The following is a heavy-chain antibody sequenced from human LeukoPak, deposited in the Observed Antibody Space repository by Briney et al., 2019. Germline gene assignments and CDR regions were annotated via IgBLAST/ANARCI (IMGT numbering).Heavy chain of an antibody. CDR3: ARSVARPRYYSSGYYPPKYYFDY. CDR2: VNHSGST. Sequence: PSETLSLTCAVYGGSFSDYWWTWIRQSPGKGLEWIGEVNHSGSTNYNPSLKSRVTISVDTSKNQFSLKLSSVTAADTAVYYCARSVARPRYYSSGYYPPKYYFDYWGQGTLVTVSS. V-gene: IGHV4-34*01. CDR1: GGSFSDYW. D-gene: IGHD3-22*01. J-gene: IGHJ4*02.